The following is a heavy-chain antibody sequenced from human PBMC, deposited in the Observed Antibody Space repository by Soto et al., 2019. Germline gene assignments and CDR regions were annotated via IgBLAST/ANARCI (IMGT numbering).Heavy chain of an antibody. D-gene: IGHD3-16*01. CDR2: IYNGGTT. CDR3: ARGPAGGKVDY. CDR1: GGSINTVNYY. J-gene: IGHJ4*02. V-gene: IGHV4-30-4*01. Sequence: QVQLQESGPGLVKPSQTLSLTCTVSGGSINTVNYYWSWIRQSPDKGLEWIGHIYNGGTTYNNPSPPGRVPISVYASNQQFSLKLSAVSAADPAGCYWARGPAGGKVDYWGQGTLVTVSS.